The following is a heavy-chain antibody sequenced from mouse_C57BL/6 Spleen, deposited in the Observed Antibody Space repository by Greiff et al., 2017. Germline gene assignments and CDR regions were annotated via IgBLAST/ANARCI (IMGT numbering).Heavy chain of an antibody. Sequence: QVQLKQSGTELVKPGASVKLSCKASGYTFTSYWMHWVKQRPGQGLEWIGNINPSNGGTNYNEKFKSKATLTVDKSSSTAYMQLSSLTSEDSAVYYCARGSFYDGYFDYWGQGTTLTVSS. CDR2: INPSNGGT. CDR1: GYTFTSYW. D-gene: IGHD2-3*01. J-gene: IGHJ2*01. CDR3: ARGSFYDGYFDY. V-gene: IGHV1-53*01.